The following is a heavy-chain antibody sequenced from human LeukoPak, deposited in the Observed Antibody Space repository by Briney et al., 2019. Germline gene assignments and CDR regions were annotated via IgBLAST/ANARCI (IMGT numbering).Heavy chain of an antibody. CDR3: ARGRTRLAAHYFDY. CDR1: GGSISSYY. Sequence: SETLSLTCTASGGSISSYYWSWIRQPPGKGLEWVGYIYYSGGTNYNPSLESRVTISADKSKNQFSLQLTSVTAADTAVYYCARGRTRLAAHYFDYWGQGTLVTVSS. D-gene: IGHD6-6*01. CDR2: IYYSGGT. V-gene: IGHV4-59*08. J-gene: IGHJ4*02.